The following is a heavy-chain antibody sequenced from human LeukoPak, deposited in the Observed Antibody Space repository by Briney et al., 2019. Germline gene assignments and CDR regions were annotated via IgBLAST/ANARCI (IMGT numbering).Heavy chain of an antibody. CDR2: INTDGRTS. V-gene: IGHV3-74*01. CDR1: GFTFSTYW. CDR3: AREVTTFDY. D-gene: IGHD4-17*01. Sequence: QSGVSLRLSCAASGFTFSTYWMHWVRQAPGKGLVWVSRINTDGRTSAYADSVKGRFTISRDNAKNTLYLQMNSLRAEDTAVYYCAREVTTFDYWGQGTLVTVSS. J-gene: IGHJ4*02.